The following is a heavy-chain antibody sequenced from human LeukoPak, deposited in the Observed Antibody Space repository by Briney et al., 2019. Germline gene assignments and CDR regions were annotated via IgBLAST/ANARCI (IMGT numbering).Heavy chain of an antibody. CDR2: INPNSGGT. Sequence: ASVKVSCKASGYIFTNYYMHWVRQAPGQGLEWMGRINPNSGGTNYAQRFQGRVTMTRDTSISTAYMELSRLRSDDTAVYYCARSYCYDSSGYFYWGQGTLVTVSS. CDR1: GYIFTNYY. V-gene: IGHV1-2*06. CDR3: ARSYCYDSSGYFY. J-gene: IGHJ4*02. D-gene: IGHD3-22*01.